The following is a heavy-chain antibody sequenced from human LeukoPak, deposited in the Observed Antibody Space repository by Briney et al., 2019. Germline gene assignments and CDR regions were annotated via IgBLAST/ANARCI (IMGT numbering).Heavy chain of an antibody. D-gene: IGHD5-12*01. CDR2: ISSSSSYI. CDR1: GFTFSSYS. V-gene: IGHV3-21*01. Sequence: PGGSLRLSCAASGFTFSSYSMNWVRQAPGKGLEWVSSISSSSSYIYYADSVKGRFTISRDNAKNSLYLQMSSLRAEDTAVYYCARGTHSGYDFDYWGQGTLVTVSS. J-gene: IGHJ4*02. CDR3: ARGTHSGYDFDY.